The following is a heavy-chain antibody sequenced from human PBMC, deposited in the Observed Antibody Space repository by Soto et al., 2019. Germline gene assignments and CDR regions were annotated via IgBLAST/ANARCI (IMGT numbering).Heavy chain of an antibody. J-gene: IGHJ4*02. V-gene: IGHV3-23*01. CDR1: GLPFSSHA. CDR2: ISISGGNT. D-gene: IGHD4-17*01. CDR3: ANEIRPNDY. Sequence: EVQLLESGGGLVQPGGSLRLSCAASGLPFSSHAMSWVRQAPGKGLEWVSSISISGGNTYYADSVRGRFTISRDNSKNMFYLHMNSLTAEDTAIYYCANEIRPNDYWGQGTLVTVSS.